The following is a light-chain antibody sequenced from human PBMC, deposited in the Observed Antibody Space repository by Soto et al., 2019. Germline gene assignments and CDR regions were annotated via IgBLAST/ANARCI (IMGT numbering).Light chain of an antibody. J-gene: IGLJ2*01. CDR1: SSDVGGYNY. V-gene: IGLV2-11*01. CDR3: CSYAGSSSVV. Sequence: QSALTQPRSVSGSPGQSVTISCTGTSSDVGGYNYVSWYQQHPGKAPKLMIYDVSKRPSGVPDRFSGSKSGNTASLTISGLQAEDEADYYCCSYAGSSSVVFGGGTKLTV. CDR2: DVS.